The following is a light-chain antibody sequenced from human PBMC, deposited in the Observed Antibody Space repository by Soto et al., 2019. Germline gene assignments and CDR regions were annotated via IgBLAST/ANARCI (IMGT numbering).Light chain of an antibody. V-gene: IGKV1-39*01. Sequence: DLQMTQSPSSLSASVGDRVTITCRASQGISTYLNWYQQKPGKAPKLLIYAASSLQSGVPSRFSGSGSETDFTLTISSLQPEDFATYSCQQSYSTPWTFDQGTKVEIK. CDR3: QQSYSTPWT. J-gene: IGKJ1*01. CDR2: AAS. CDR1: QGISTY.